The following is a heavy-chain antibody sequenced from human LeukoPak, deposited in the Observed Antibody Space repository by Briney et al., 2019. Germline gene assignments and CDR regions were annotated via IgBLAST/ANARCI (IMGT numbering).Heavy chain of an antibody. V-gene: IGHV3-23*01. J-gene: IGHJ4*02. D-gene: IGHD6-19*01. CDR3: AKQRAGSAWFTLDF. CDR1: GFTFTTHP. CDR2: FSGSITKT. Sequence: GGSLRLSCVASGFTFTTHPMSWARQAPGKGLEWVSAFSGSITKTYYANSVKGRFTISRDNSKNTLYLQMSSLRAEDTALYYCAKQRAGSAWFTLDFWGPGTLVTVSS.